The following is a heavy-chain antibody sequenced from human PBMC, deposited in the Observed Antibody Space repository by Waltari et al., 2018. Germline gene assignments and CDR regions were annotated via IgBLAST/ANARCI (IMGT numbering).Heavy chain of an antibody. J-gene: IGHJ3*02. Sequence: QVQLVQSGAEVKKPGSSVKVSCKASGGTFSSYTISWVRQAPGQGLEWMGRINPNSGGTNYAQKFQGRVTMTRDTSISTAYMELSRLRSDDTAVYYCARGAARPSGAFDIWGQGTMVTVSS. CDR2: INPNSGGT. CDR3: ARGAARPSGAFDI. CDR1: GGTFSSYT. D-gene: IGHD6-6*01. V-gene: IGHV1-2*02.